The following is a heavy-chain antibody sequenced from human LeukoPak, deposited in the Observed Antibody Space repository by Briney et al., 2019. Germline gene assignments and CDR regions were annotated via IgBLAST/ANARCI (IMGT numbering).Heavy chain of an antibody. CDR2: ISAYNGNT. J-gene: IGHJ4*02. CDR3: ARTTYYYGSGSYRFDY. Sequence: ASVRVSCTASGYTFTSYGMSWVRQAPGQGLEWMGWISAYNGNTNYAQKLQGRVTMTTDTSTSTAYMELRSLRSDDTAVYYCARTTYYYGSGSYRFDYWGQGTLVTVSS. CDR1: GYTFTSYG. V-gene: IGHV1-18*04. D-gene: IGHD3-10*01.